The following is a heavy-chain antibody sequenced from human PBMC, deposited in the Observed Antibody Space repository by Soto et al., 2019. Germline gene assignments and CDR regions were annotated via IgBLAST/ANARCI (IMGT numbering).Heavy chain of an antibody. Sequence: QVQLQESGPGLVKPSETLSLTCTVSGGSVSSGSYYWSWIRQPPGKGLEWIGYIYYSGSTNYNPSLKSRVNISVDTSKNQFSLKLSSVTAADTAVYYCARGAEAAGPHVVTAGYGMDVWGQGTTVTVSS. CDR1: GGSVSSGSYY. CDR3: ARGAEAAGPHVVTAGYGMDV. J-gene: IGHJ6*02. D-gene: IGHD2-21*02. CDR2: IYYSGST. V-gene: IGHV4-61*01.